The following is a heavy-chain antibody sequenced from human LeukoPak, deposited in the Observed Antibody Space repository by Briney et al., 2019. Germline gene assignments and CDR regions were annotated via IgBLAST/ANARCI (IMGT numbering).Heavy chain of an antibody. D-gene: IGHD3-22*01. J-gene: IGHJ4*02. Sequence: GGSLRLSCAASGFTFDDYGMNWVRQAPGKGLEWGSGINLDGGSIGYADSVKGRFTLSRDNAKKSLYLQMDSLRADDTALYYCARDDRSGYYQFDYWGRGTLVTVSS. CDR3: ARDDRSGYYQFDY. V-gene: IGHV3-20*04. CDR2: INLDGGSI. CDR1: GFTFDDYG.